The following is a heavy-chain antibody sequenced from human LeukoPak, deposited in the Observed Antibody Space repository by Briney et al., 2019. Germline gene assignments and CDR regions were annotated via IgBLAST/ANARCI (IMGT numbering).Heavy chain of an antibody. V-gene: IGHV4-34*01. Sequence: SETLSLTCAVYGGSFSGYYWSWIRQPPGKGLEWIGEINHSGSTNYNPSLKSRVTISVDTSKKQFSLKLNSVTAADTAVYYCARERITMVRGVYSYYYYMDVWGKGTTVTVSS. CDR1: GGSFSGYY. J-gene: IGHJ6*03. CDR2: INHSGST. CDR3: ARERITMVRGVYSYYYYMDV. D-gene: IGHD3-10*01.